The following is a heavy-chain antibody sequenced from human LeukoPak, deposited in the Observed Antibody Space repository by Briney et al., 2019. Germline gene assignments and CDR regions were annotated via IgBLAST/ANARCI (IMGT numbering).Heavy chain of an antibody. CDR2: INPSGGST. J-gene: IGHJ4*02. V-gene: IGHV1-46*01. CDR1: GYTFTGYY. D-gene: IGHD3-16*02. CDR3: ARDMVITFGGVIVIPPLGYFDY. Sequence: ASVKVSCKASGYTFTGYYMHWVRQDPGQGLEWMGIINPSGGSTSYAQKFQGRVTMTRDMSTSTVYMELSSLRSEDTAVYYCARDMVITFGGVIVIPPLGYFDYWGQGTLVTVSS.